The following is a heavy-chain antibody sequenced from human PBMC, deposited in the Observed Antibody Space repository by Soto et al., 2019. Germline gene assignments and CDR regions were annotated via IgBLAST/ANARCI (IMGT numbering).Heavy chain of an antibody. D-gene: IGHD6-13*01. Sequence: SETLSLTCTVSGGSMSSYYWSWIRQPPGKGLEWIGYIYYSGSTNYNPSLKSRVSMSVDTSKNQFSLNLNSVTAADTAVYHCARRGAPAGKTIFDSLGQGTLVTVS. V-gene: IGHV4-59*08. J-gene: IGHJ4*02. CDR2: IYYSGST. CDR1: GGSMSSYY. CDR3: ARRGAPAGKTIFDS.